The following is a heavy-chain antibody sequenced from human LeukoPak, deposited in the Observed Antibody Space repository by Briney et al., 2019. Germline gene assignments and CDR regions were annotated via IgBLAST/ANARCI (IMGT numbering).Heavy chain of an antibody. J-gene: IGHJ4*02. D-gene: IGHD6-13*01. CDR1: GGSISSYY. CDR2: IYYSGST. V-gene: IGHV4-59*01. CDR3: ARVSISTWYEDY. Sequence: SETLSLTCTVSGGSISSYYWNWIRQSPGKGLEWIGYIYYSGSTNYNPSLKSRVTISVDTSKNQFSLNLNSVTAADTAVYYCARVSISTWYEDYWGQGTLVTVSS.